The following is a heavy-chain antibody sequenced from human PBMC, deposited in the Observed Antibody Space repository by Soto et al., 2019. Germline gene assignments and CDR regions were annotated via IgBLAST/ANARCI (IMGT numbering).Heavy chain of an antibody. Sequence: ASVKVSCKASGYTFNTFGITWVRQAPGQGLEWMGCVSGYSDKRDYSRKLQDRITLTADPSTTTSYMELRSLTSDDTAVYYCARGWGKYFGVNDFWGQGPLVTVSS. J-gene: IGHJ4*02. D-gene: IGHD2-8*01. CDR2: VSGYSDKR. CDR1: GYTFNTFG. CDR3: ARGWGKYFGVNDF. V-gene: IGHV1-18*01.